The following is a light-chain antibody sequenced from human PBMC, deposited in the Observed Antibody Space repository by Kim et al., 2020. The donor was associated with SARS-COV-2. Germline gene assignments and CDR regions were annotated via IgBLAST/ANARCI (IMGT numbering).Light chain of an antibody. CDR2: GAS. J-gene: IGKJ2*01. CDR1: KTISNN. CDR3: QQYNKRYT. V-gene: IGKV3-15*01. Sequence: LSVSPGERATLTCRASKTISNNLAWYQQKPGQAPSLIMYGASTRATDIPARFTGSGSGTEFTLTISSLQSEDFAVYYCQQYNKRYTFGQGTKLEI.